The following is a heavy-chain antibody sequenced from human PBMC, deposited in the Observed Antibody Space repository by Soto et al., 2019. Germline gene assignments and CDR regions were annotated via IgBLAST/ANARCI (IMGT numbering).Heavy chain of an antibody. D-gene: IGHD6-13*01. Sequence: SETLSLTCTVSGGSISSGDYYWSWIRQPPGKGLEWIGYIYYSGSTYYNPSLKSRVTISVDTSKNQFSLKLSSVTAADTAVYYCARDRIAAAVPLDGMDVWGQGTTVTVS. CDR2: IYYSGST. J-gene: IGHJ6*02. CDR1: GGSISSGDYY. V-gene: IGHV4-30-4*01. CDR3: ARDRIAAAVPLDGMDV.